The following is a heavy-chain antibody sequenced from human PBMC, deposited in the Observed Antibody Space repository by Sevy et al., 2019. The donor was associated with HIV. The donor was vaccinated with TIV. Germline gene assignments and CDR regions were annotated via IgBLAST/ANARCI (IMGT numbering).Heavy chain of an antibody. CDR1: GYTFTGQY. CDR2: INPNSGDT. CDR3: SRDLRLRGYSYGCFDY. J-gene: IGHJ4*02. V-gene: IGHV1-2*02. Sequence: ASVKVSCKASGYTFTGQYIHWVRQAPGQGLEWMGWINPNSGDTNYAQEFQGRVTMTRDTTISTAYMELSGLKSDDTAVYYCSRDLRLRGYSYGCFDYWGQGTLVTVSS. D-gene: IGHD5-18*01.